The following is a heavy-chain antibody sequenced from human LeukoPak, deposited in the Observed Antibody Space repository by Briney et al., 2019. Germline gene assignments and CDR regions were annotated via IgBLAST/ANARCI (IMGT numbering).Heavy chain of an antibody. V-gene: IGHV3-30-3*01. D-gene: IGHD3-10*01. CDR2: ISYDGSNK. CDR3: ARTTTPHYYGSGSYALGY. Sequence: GRSLRLSCAASGFTFSTYAMHWVRQGPGKGLEWVAVISYDGSNKYYADSVKGRFTISRDNSKNTLYLQMSSLSAEDTAVYYCARTTTPHYYGSGSYALGYWGQGTLVTASS. J-gene: IGHJ4*02. CDR1: GFTFSTYA.